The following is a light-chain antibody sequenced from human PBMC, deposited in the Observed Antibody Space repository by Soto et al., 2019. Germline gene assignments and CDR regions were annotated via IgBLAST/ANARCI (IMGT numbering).Light chain of an antibody. V-gene: IGKV3-20*01. CDR1: QSVSSCY. CDR3: QQYASSPVYT. J-gene: IGKJ2*01. Sequence: EIVLTQSPGTLSLSPGERATLSCRASQSVSSCYLAWYQQKPGQAPRLLIYGASSRATGIPDRFSGSGSGTDFTLTISRLEPEDFAVYYCQQYASSPVYTFGQGTKLEIK. CDR2: GAS.